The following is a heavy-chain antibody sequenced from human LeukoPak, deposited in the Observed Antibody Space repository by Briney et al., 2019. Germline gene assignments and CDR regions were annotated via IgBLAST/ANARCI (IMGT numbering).Heavy chain of an antibody. D-gene: IGHD3-22*01. CDR3: ARDTTYYYDSSGYINFDY. Sequence: SVKVSCKASGGTFSSYAISWVRQAPGQGLEWMGGIIPIFGTANYAQKFQGRVTITADESTSTAYMELSSLRSEDTAVYYCARDTTYYYDSSGYINFDYWGQGTLVTVSS. J-gene: IGHJ4*02. V-gene: IGHV1-69*13. CDR1: GGTFSSYA. CDR2: IIPIFGTA.